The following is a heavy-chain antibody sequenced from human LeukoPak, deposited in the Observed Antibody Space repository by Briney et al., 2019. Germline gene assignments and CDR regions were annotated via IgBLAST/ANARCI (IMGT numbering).Heavy chain of an antibody. Sequence: SETLSLTCAVYGGSFSGYYWSWIRQPPGKGLEWIGEINHSGSTNYNPSLKSRVTMSVDTSKNQFSLRLSSVTAADTAVYYCARDPSRFGGAFDIWGQGTMVTVSS. CDR2: INHSGST. V-gene: IGHV4-34*01. J-gene: IGHJ3*02. D-gene: IGHD4-23*01. CDR1: GGSFSGYY. CDR3: ARDPSRFGGAFDI.